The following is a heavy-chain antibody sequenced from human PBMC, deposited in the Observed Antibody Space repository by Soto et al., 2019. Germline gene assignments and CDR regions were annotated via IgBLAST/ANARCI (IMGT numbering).Heavy chain of an antibody. D-gene: IGHD3-10*01. CDR1: GFTFSSYG. Sequence: GGSLRLSCAASGFTFSSYGMHWVRQAPGKGLEWVAVISYDGSNKYYADSVKGRFTISRDNSKNTLYLQMNSLRAEDTAVYYCAKDLRLWLSPHYYYGMDVWGQGTTVTVSS. CDR2: ISYDGSNK. V-gene: IGHV3-30*18. J-gene: IGHJ6*02. CDR3: AKDLRLWLSPHYYYGMDV.